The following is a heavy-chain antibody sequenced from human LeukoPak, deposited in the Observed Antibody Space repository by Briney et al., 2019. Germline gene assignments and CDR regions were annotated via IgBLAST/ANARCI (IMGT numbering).Heavy chain of an antibody. CDR3: ARAPSYCSGGSCYSGQYYYYYMDV. Sequence: AASVKVSCKASGYTFTSYDISWVRQATGQGLEWMGWMNPNSGNTGYAQKFQGRVTITRNTSISTAYMELSSLRSEDTAVYYCARAPSYCSGGSCYSGQYYYYYMDVWGKGTTVTVSS. CDR2: MNPNSGNT. D-gene: IGHD2-15*01. V-gene: IGHV1-8*03. J-gene: IGHJ6*03. CDR1: GYTFTSYD.